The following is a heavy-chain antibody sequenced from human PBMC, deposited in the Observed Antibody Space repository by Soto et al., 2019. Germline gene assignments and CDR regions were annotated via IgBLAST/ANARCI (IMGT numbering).Heavy chain of an antibody. CDR2: IIPIFGTA. Sequence: SPLNGACKAAGGTLSIYAIGWLRQTPGQGLEWMGGIIPIFGTANYAQKFQGRVTITADESTSTAYMELSSLRSEDTAVYYCVRSLRRHSSRSSGFGTSGQPPLLTLSS. J-gene: IGHJ5*02. D-gene: IGHD6-13*01. CDR3: VRSLRRHSSRSSGFGT. CDR1: GGTLSIYA. V-gene: IGHV1-69*13.